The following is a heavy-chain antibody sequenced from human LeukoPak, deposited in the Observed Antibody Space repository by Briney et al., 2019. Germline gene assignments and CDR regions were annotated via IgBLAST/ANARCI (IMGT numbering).Heavy chain of an antibody. V-gene: IGHV4-30-4*01. D-gene: IGHD1-14*01. CDR2: IYYSGST. Sequence: SQTLSLTCTVSGGSISSGEYYWSWIRQPPGKGLEWIGYIYYSGSTYYNPSLKSRVTISVDTSKNQFSLKLNSVTAADTAVYYCARRTLGGIDAFDIWGQGTMVTVSS. CDR3: ARRTLGGIDAFDI. CDR1: GGSISSGEYY. J-gene: IGHJ3*02.